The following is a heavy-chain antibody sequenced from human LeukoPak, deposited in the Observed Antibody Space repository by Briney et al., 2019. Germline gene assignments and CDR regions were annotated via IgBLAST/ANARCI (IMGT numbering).Heavy chain of an antibody. J-gene: IGHJ5*02. V-gene: IGHV1-8*03. Sequence: GASVKVSCKASGYTFTNYDMNWVRQATGQGLEWMGWMNTTSGNTAYAHKFQGRVTITTNASISTAYMELSSLRSEDTGVYYCARGRAMWYYDSGGHYTTSSEYNWFDPWGQGTLVTVSS. CDR2: MNTTSGNT. CDR3: ARGRAMWYYDSGGHYTTSSEYNWFDP. D-gene: IGHD3-22*01. CDR1: GYTFTNYD.